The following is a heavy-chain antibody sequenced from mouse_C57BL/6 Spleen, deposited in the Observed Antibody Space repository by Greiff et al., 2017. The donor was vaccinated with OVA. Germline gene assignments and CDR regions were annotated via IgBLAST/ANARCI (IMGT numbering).Heavy chain of an antibody. CDR2: INPNNGGT. J-gene: IGHJ2*01. D-gene: IGHD1-1*01. Sequence: VHVKQSGPELVKPGASVKIPCKASGYTFTDYNMDWVKQSHGKSLEWIGDINPNNGGTIYNQKFKGKATLTVDKSSSTAYMELRSLTSEDTAVYYCARSDYGSTHFDYWGQGTTLTVSS. CDR3: ARSDYGSTHFDY. V-gene: IGHV1-18*01. CDR1: GYTFTDYN.